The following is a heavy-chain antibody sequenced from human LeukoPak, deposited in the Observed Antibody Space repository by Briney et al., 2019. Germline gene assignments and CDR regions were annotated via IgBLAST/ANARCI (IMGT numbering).Heavy chain of an antibody. V-gene: IGHV1-69*01. Sequence: SVKVSCKASGGTFSSYAISWVRQAPGQGLEWMGGIIPIFGTANYAQKFQGRVTITADESTSTAYMELSSLSSEDTAVYYCARGVSYYYYMDVWGKGTTVTVSS. J-gene: IGHJ6*03. CDR3: ARGVSYYYYMDV. CDR1: GGTFSSYA. D-gene: IGHD4-23*01. CDR2: IIPIFGTA.